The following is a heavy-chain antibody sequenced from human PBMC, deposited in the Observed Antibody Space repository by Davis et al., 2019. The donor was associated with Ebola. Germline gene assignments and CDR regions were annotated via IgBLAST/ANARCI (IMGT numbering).Heavy chain of an antibody. CDR2: INHSGTI. J-gene: IGHJ6*02. D-gene: IGHD6-19*01. Sequence: MPSETLSLTCAVSGGSFSGYFWTWIRQPPGRGLEWIGEINHSGTINYNPSLKSRVTISVDTSKNQLSLKLSSVTAADTAVYYCARGGDFRRDMTVAGTPNYYAMDVWGQGTTVTVSS. V-gene: IGHV4-34*01. CDR3: ARGGDFRRDMTVAGTPNYYAMDV. CDR1: GGSFSGYF.